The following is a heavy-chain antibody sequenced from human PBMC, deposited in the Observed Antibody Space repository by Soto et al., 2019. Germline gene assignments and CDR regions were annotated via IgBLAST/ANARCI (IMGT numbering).Heavy chain of an antibody. Sequence: SETLSLTCTVSGGSISSGDYYWSWIRQPPGKGLEWIGYIYYSGSTYYNPSLKSRVTISVDTSKNQFSLKLSSVTAADTAVYYCARELAVAGTIDYWGQGTLVTVSS. V-gene: IGHV4-30-4*01. CDR1: GGSISSGDYY. CDR3: ARELAVAGTIDY. CDR2: IYYSGST. J-gene: IGHJ4*02. D-gene: IGHD6-19*01.